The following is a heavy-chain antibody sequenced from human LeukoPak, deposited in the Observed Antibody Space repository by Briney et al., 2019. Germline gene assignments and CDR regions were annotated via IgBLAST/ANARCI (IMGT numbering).Heavy chain of an antibody. CDR2: ISSSGSTI. J-gene: IGHJ4*02. CDR3: ARVTTYSGSYPIDY. D-gene: IGHD1-26*01. V-gene: IGHV3-48*03. CDR1: GFTFSSYE. Sequence: GGSLRLSCAASGFTFSSYEMNWVRQAPGKGLEWVSYISSSGSTIYYADSVKGRFTISRDNAKNSLYLQMNSLRAGDTAVYYCARVTTYSGSYPIDYWGQGTLVTVSS.